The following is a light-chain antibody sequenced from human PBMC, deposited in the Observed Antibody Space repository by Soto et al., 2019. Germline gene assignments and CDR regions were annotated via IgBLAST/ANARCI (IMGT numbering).Light chain of an antibody. CDR2: DVS. V-gene: IGLV2-8*01. J-gene: IGLJ3*02. Sequence: QSALNQPPSASGSPGQSVTISCTGTSSDIGGYDYVSWYQQDPGKAPKLMIYDVSKRPSGVPDRFSGSKSGNTASLTVSGLQVEDEADYYCSSYAGSYTLVFGGGTKLTVL. CDR3: SSYAGSYTLV. CDR1: SSDIGGYDY.